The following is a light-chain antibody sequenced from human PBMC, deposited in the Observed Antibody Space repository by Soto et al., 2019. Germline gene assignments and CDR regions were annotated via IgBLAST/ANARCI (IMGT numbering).Light chain of an antibody. V-gene: IGKV3-11*01. J-gene: IGKJ1*01. CDR2: DAS. Sequence: EIVFTQSPATLSLSPGERATLSCRASQSVSSYLAWYTQKPGQAPRLLIYDASNRETGTPARFNCSGAGTDCTRPISSLEPEDVPVDFCQQRNNWTWTFGQGTKV. CDR1: QSVSSY. CDR3: QQRNNWTWT.